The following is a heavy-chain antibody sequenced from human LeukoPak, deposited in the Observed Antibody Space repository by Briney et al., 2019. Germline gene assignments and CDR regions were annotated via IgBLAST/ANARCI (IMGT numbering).Heavy chain of an antibody. V-gene: IGHV1-46*01. J-gene: IGHJ4*02. CDR3: ARDFKVDNSGWNLYYFDY. CDR1: GYTFTNYY. D-gene: IGHD5-12*01. CDR2: INPSGGTT. Sequence: ASVKVSCKASGYTFTNYYIHWVRRAPGQGLEWMGIINPSGGTTRYPQKFQGRVTMTRDTSTSTVYMELSSLRSDDTAAYFCARDFKVDNSGWNLYYFDYWGQGTLVTVSS.